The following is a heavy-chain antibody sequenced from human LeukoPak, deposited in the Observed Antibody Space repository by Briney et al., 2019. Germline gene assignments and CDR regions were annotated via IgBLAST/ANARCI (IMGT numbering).Heavy chain of an antibody. CDR3: ARGLHDYGDRYLDY. V-gene: IGHV1-46*01. Sequence: ASVKVSCKASGYIFTSYFMHWVRQAPGQGLEWMGLINPSGGSTRYAQKFQGRVTMTRDMSTSTVYMELSSLRSEDTAVYYCARGLHDYGDRYLDYWGQGTLVTVSS. CDR1: GYIFTSYF. J-gene: IGHJ4*02. D-gene: IGHD4-17*01. CDR2: INPSGGST.